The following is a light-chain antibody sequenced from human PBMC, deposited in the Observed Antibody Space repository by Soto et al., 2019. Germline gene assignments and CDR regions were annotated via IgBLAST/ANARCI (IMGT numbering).Light chain of an antibody. CDR2: DAY. V-gene: IGKV3-11*01. Sequence: EIVLTQSPATLSLSPGERATLSCRASQSVSSYLAWYQQKPGQAHRLLIYDAYNRATGIQARFSGSGSGTDFTLTISSLEPEDFAVYYCKQRSNWPITFGQGTRLDI. J-gene: IGKJ5*01. CDR1: QSVSSY. CDR3: KQRSNWPIT.